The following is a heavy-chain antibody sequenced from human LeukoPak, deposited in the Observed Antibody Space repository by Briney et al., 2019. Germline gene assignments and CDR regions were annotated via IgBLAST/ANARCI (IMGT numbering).Heavy chain of an antibody. Sequence: GGSLRLSCAASGFTFSSYAMSWVRQAPGKGLEWVSAISGSGGSTYYADSVKGRFTISRDNSKNTLYLQMSSLRAEDTAVYYCAKDPAAYCSGGSCYSARFDYWGQGTLVTVSS. D-gene: IGHD2-15*01. V-gene: IGHV3-23*01. J-gene: IGHJ4*02. CDR2: ISGSGGST. CDR1: GFTFSSYA. CDR3: AKDPAAYCSGGSCYSARFDY.